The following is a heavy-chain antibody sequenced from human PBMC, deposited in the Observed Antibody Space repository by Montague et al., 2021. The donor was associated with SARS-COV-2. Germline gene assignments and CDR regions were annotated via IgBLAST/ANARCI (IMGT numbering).Heavy chain of an antibody. J-gene: IGHJ4*02. Sequence: SLRLSCAASGFTFSSYWMHWVRQAPGKGLVWVSRINTDGSTSTYADSVKGRFTVSRDNAKNTLYLQMSSLRAEDTAVYYCARNSDSWGQGTLATVSS. CDR3: ARNSDS. CDR1: GFTFSSYW. V-gene: IGHV3-74*01. CDR2: INTDGSTS.